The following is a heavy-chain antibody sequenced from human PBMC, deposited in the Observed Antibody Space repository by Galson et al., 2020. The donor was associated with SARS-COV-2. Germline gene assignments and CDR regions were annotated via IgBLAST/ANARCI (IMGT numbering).Heavy chain of an antibody. CDR3: AKDPKYYDFWSGYSRPHEYYYYYYMDV. CDR2: ISYAGSNK. Sequence: GGSLRLSCAASGFTFSSYGMHWVRQAPGKGLEWVAVISYAGSNKYYADSVKGRFTISRDNSKNTLYLQMNSLRAEDTAVYYCAKDPKYYDFWSGYSRPHEYYYYYYMDVWGKGTTVTVSS. D-gene: IGHD3-3*01. J-gene: IGHJ6*03. V-gene: IGHV3-30*18. CDR1: GFTFSSYG.